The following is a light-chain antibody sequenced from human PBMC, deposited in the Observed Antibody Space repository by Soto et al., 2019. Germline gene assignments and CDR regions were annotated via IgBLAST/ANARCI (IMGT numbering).Light chain of an antibody. J-gene: IGLJ1*01. CDR1: SSDVGGYNY. CDR2: EVN. V-gene: IGLV2-8*01. Sequence: QSVLTQPPSASGSPGQSVAISCTGTSSDVGGYNYVSWYQQHPGKAPKLMICEVNKRPSGVPDRFSGSTSGNTASLTVSGLQAEDEADYYCSSYAGSSNVFGTGTKVTVL. CDR3: SSYAGSSNV.